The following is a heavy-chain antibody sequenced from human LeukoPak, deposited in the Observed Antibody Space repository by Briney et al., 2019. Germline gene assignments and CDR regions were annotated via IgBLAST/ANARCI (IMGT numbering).Heavy chain of an antibody. Sequence: ASVKVSCKASGYTFTGDYMHWVRQAPGHGLEWMGWINPNSGGTNYARKFQGRVTMTRDTSINTAYMELSRLRSDDTAVYYCAKDIDRYYDSSGYWSYWGQGTLVTVSS. CDR3: AKDIDRYYDSSGYWSY. D-gene: IGHD3-22*01. CDR2: INPNSGGT. CDR1: GYTFTGDY. V-gene: IGHV1-2*02. J-gene: IGHJ4*02.